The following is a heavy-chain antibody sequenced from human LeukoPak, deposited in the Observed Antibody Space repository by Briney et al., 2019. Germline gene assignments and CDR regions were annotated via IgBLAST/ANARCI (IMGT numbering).Heavy chain of an antibody. J-gene: IGHJ3*02. D-gene: IGHD3-22*01. CDR3: ARDSSAALDM. CDR1: GFTFSSHW. CDR2: IKEDGSEK. V-gene: IGHV3-7*05. Sequence: GGSLRLSCAASGFTFSSHWMSWVRQAPGKGLEWVANIKEDGSEKYYVDSVKGRFTISRDNAKKSLDLQVNNLRAEDTAVYYCARDSSAALDMWGQGTMVTVSS.